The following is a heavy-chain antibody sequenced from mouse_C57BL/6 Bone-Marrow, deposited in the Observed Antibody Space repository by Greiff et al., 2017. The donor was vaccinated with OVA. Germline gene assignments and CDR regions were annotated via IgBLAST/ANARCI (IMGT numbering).Heavy chain of an antibody. Sequence: VQRVESGAELVRPGASVKLSCKASGYTFTDYYINWVKQRPGQGLEWIARIYPGSGNTYYNEKFKGKATLTAEKSSSTAYMQLSSLTSEDSAVYFCASVYAWFAYWGQGTLVTVSA. CDR3: ASVYAWFAY. CDR1: GYTFTDYY. D-gene: IGHD2-12*01. J-gene: IGHJ3*01. CDR2: IYPGSGNT. V-gene: IGHV1-76*01.